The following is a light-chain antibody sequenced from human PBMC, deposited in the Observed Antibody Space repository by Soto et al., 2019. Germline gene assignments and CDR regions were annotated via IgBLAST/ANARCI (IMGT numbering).Light chain of an antibody. CDR2: DAS. CDR3: QLSQQRSSWPPIA. CDR1: DRISRS. J-gene: IGKJ5*01. V-gene: IGKV3-11*01. Sequence: DIVLTQSPATLSLSPGNRVTLSFRANDRISRSLAWYQQRPGQPPRILIYDASFRATGIPERFSGSGSGTDFTLSISSLEPEDFAVYYCQLSQQRSSWPPIAFGQGTRLEIK.